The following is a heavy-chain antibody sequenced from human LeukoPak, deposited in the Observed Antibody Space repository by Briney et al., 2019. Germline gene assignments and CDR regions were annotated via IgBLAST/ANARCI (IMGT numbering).Heavy chain of an antibody. CDR3: ARISDGSYWVWFDP. CDR1: GFTFGDYS. D-gene: IGHD1-26*01. V-gene: IGHV3-23*01. Sequence: PGGSLRLSCTASGFTFGDYSMSWVRQAPGKGLEWVSLISWDGGSTYYADSVKGRFTISRDNSKNTLYLQMSSLRAEDTAVYYCARISDGSYWVWFDPWGQGTLVTVSS. CDR2: ISWDGGST. J-gene: IGHJ5*02.